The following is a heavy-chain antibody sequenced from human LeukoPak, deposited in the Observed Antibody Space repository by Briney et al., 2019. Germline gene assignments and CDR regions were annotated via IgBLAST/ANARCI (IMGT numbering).Heavy chain of an antibody. CDR3: AQDYSSSSNYYYYYMDV. Sequence: QTGGSLRLSCAASGFTFSSYAMSWVRQAPGKGLEWVSAISGSGGSTYYADSVKGRFTISRDNSKSTLYLQMNSLRAEDTAVYYCAQDYSSSSNYYYYYMDVWGKGTTVTVSS. D-gene: IGHD6-6*01. J-gene: IGHJ6*03. CDR2: ISGSGGST. CDR1: GFTFSSYA. V-gene: IGHV3-23*01.